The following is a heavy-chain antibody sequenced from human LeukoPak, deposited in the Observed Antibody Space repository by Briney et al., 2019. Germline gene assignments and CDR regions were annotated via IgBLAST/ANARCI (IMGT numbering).Heavy chain of an antibody. J-gene: IGHJ6*02. Sequence: GGSHRLSCAASGFTFSNAWMSWVRQAPGKGLEWVGRIKSKTDGGTTDYAAPVKGRFTISRDDSKNTLYLQMNSLKTEDTAVYYCTTAPLLSANYYYYGMDVWGQGTTVTVSS. CDR1: GFTFSNAW. CDR3: TTAPLLSANYYYYGMDV. D-gene: IGHD2-15*01. V-gene: IGHV3-15*01. CDR2: IKSKTDGGTT.